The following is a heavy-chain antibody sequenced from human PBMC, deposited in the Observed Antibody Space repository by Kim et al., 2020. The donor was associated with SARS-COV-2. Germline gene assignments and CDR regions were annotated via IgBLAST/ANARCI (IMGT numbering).Heavy chain of an antibody. J-gene: IGHJ6*02. CDR1: GFTVSSNY. Sequence: GGSLRLSCAASGFTVSSNYMSWVRQAPGKGLGWVSVIYSGGSTYYADSVKGRFTISRDNSKNTLYLQMNSLRAEDTAVYYCAGPYYYDSSGYSGYYYYGMDVWGQGTTVTVSS. CDR2: IYSGGST. V-gene: IGHV3-53*01. D-gene: IGHD3-22*01. CDR3: AGPYYYDSSGYSGYYYYGMDV.